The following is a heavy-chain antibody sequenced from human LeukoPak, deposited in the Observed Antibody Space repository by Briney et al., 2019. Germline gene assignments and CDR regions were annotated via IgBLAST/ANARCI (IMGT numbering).Heavy chain of an antibody. CDR1: GFTFSSYA. Sequence: GSLRLSCAASGFTFSSYAMSWVRQAPGKGLEWVANIKQDESEKYYVDSVKGRFTISRDNAKNSMYLQMNSLRAEDTAVYYCARDMRSGWKFDYWGQGTLVTVSS. V-gene: IGHV3-7*01. D-gene: IGHD6-25*01. CDR3: ARDMRSGWKFDY. CDR2: IKQDESEK. J-gene: IGHJ4*02.